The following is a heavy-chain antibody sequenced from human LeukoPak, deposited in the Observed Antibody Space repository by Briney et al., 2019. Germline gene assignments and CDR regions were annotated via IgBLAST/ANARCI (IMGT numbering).Heavy chain of an antibody. Sequence: GRSLRLSCAASGFTFSSYGMHWVRQAPGKGLEWVAVISYDGSNKYYADSVKGRFTISRDNSKNTLYLQMNSLRAEDTAVYYCAKNLDSYGSEDIWGQGTMVTVSS. D-gene: IGHD5-18*01. CDR2: ISYDGSNK. V-gene: IGHV3-30*18. J-gene: IGHJ3*02. CDR3: AKNLDSYGSEDI. CDR1: GFTFSSYG.